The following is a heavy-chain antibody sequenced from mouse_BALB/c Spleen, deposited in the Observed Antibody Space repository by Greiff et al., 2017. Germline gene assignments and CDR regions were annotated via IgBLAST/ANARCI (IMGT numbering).Heavy chain of an antibody. CDR3: NEKDQRGRDY. CDR2: IDPENGDT. CDR1: GFNIKDYY. J-gene: IGHJ2*01. V-gene: IGHV14-4*02. Sequence: VQLTESGAELVRSGASVKLSCTASGFNIKDYYMHWVKQRPEQGLEWIGWIDPENGDTEYAPKFQGKATMTADTSSNTAYLQLSSLTSEDTAVYYCNEKDQRGRDYWGQGTTLTVSS.